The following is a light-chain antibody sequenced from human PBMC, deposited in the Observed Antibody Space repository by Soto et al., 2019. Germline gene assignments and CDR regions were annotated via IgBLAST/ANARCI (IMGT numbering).Light chain of an antibody. CDR1: QSISSY. V-gene: IGKV1-17*01. J-gene: IGKJ4*01. CDR2: EAS. Sequence: DIQMTQSPSSLSASVGDRVTITCRASQSISSYLNWYQQKPGKAPKRLIYEASVLQSGVPSRFSGSGSGTEFTLTVSSLQPEDFATYYCVQHYSYPLTFGGGTKVDIK. CDR3: VQHYSYPLT.